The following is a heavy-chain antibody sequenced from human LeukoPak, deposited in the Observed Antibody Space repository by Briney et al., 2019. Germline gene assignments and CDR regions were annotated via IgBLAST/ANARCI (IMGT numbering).Heavy chain of an antibody. CDR1: GGSISSSNYY. D-gene: IGHD3-10*01. Sequence: PSETLSLTCSVSGGSISSSNYYWDWIRQPPGKGLEWIGTIYNSGSTYYNPSLKSRVTISVDTSNNQFSLMLSSVTAADTAVYYCARSKFGWGWHGAGGVDYWGQGTLVIVSS. J-gene: IGHJ4*02. V-gene: IGHV4-39*01. CDR3: ARSKFGWGWHGAGGVDY. CDR2: IYNSGST.